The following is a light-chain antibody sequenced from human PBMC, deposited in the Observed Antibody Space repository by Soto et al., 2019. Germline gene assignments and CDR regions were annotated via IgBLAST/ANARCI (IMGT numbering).Light chain of an antibody. Sequence: IQLSQSPSSMSASVGDRVTISCRASHGIPNFLAWYQQKPGKAPKLLIYAASTLQIGVTSRFSGSVSGKDFTFTISRRQSEGFSSYYYQQLNSCPFPFAAGIKVDI. CDR3: QQLNSCPFP. V-gene: IGKV1-9*01. CDR1: HGIPNF. CDR2: AAS. J-gene: IGKJ3*01.